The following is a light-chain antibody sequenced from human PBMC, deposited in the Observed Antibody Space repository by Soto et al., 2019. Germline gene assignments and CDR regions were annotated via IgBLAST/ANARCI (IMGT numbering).Light chain of an antibody. J-gene: IGKJ5*01. CDR2: GAS. V-gene: IGKV3-20*01. CDR1: QSVSSSY. CDR3: QQYDTLS. Sequence: IVLTHSPGTLSLSPGERATLSCRASQSVSSSYLAWYQQKPGQAPRLLIYGASSRATGIPDRFSGSGSGTDFTLIISRLEPEDFAVYHCQQYDTLSFGQGTRLEIK.